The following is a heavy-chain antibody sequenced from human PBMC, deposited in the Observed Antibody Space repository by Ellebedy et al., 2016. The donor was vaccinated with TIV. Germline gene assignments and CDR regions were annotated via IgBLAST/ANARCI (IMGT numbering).Heavy chain of an antibody. CDR1: GYIFTTYY. CDR3: ARRLVAGYGDPLDY. Sequence: ASVKVSCXTSGYIFTTYYLHWVRQAPGQGLEWVGLINPSDDSTSYAQRFKSRVTMTRDTSASTIYMELSSLRSEDTAVYYCARRLVAGYGDPLDYWGQGTLVTVSS. D-gene: IGHD4-17*01. CDR2: INPSDDST. J-gene: IGHJ4*02. V-gene: IGHV1-46*01.